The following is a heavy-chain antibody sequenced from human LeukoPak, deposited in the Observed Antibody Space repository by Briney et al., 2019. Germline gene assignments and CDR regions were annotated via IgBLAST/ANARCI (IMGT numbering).Heavy chain of an antibody. Sequence: KPSEALSLTCTVSGGSISSYYWSWIRQPPGKGLEWIGYIYYSGSTNYNPSLKGRVTMSVDTSKNQFSLKLSSVTAADTAVYYCAREISLGTGSYSYWGQGTLVTVSS. V-gene: IGHV4-59*12. CDR3: AREISLGTGSYSY. CDR2: IYYSGST. D-gene: IGHD1-26*01. J-gene: IGHJ4*02. CDR1: GGSISSYY.